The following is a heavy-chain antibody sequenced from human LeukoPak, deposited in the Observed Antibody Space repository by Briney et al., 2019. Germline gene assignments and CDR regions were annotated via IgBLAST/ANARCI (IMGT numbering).Heavy chain of an antibody. CDR3: ARQVPSSSWYYYYYMDV. CDR2: INPNSGGT. D-gene: IGHD6-13*01. J-gene: IGHJ6*03. CDR1: GYTFTGYY. Sequence: ASVKVSCKASGYTFTGYYMHWVRQAPGQGLEWMGWINPNSGGTNYAQKFQGRVTMTRDTSISTAYMELSRLRSDDTAVYYCARQVPSSSWYYYYYMDVWGKGTTVTISS. V-gene: IGHV1-2*02.